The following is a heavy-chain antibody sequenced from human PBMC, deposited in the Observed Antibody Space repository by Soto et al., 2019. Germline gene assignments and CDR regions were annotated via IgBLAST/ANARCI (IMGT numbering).Heavy chain of an antibody. Sequence: QVQLVESGGGVVQPGRSLRLSCAASGFTFSNYGMHWVRQAPGKGLEWVEVISYDGSNKYYADSVKGRFSISRDNSKNTQYLQMNSLGAEDTSVYYCAKGDRFDPWGQGTLVTVSS. CDR2: ISYDGSNK. J-gene: IGHJ5*02. CDR1: GFTFSNYG. CDR3: AKGDRFDP. V-gene: IGHV3-30*18.